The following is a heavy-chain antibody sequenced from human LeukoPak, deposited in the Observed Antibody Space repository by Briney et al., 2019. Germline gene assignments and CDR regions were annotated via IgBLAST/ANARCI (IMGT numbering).Heavy chain of an antibody. CDR1: GGSISNLDYY. D-gene: IGHD2-2*01. CDR3: AGRGSSSGTFDV. CDR2: IYTSGGT. Sequence: SQTLSLACTVSGGSISNLDYYWTWIRQPAGKRLEWIGRIYTSGGTNYNPSLKSRVTMSVDKSKNQISLNLASLTAADTALYYCAGRGSSSGTFDVWGPGTFVTVSS. J-gene: IGHJ3*01. V-gene: IGHV4-61*02.